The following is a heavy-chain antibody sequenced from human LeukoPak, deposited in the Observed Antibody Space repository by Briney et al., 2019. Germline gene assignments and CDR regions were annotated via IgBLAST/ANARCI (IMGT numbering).Heavy chain of an antibody. CDR3: ARGGFNLVRGVIIPSNSYYYYMDI. CDR1: GFTFSAYS. V-gene: IGHV3-21*01. CDR2: ITSGDFV. Sequence: GGSLRLSCAVSGFTFSAYSMSWVRQAPGKGLEWVSSITSGDFVYFAASLKGRFTISRDNAKSSLFLQMNSLRAEDTAVYYCARGGFNLVRGVIIPSNSYYYYMDIWGKGTTVTVSS. D-gene: IGHD3-10*01. J-gene: IGHJ6*03.